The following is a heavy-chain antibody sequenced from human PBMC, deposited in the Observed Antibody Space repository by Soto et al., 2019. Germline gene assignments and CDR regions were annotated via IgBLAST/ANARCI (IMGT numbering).Heavy chain of an antibody. V-gene: IGHV3-30*03. Sequence: QVQLVESGGGVVQPGGSLRLSCAASGFIFGHNGMHWVRQAPGRGLEWVSSITFDEIEKNYAASVKGRFTISRDNSKNTLNLEMNSLRPEDTGVYYCARDLSANVDHLDHWGQGTLVTVSS. CDR1: GFIFGHNG. D-gene: IGHD2-8*01. J-gene: IGHJ4*02. CDR2: ITFDEIEK. CDR3: ARDLSANVDHLDH.